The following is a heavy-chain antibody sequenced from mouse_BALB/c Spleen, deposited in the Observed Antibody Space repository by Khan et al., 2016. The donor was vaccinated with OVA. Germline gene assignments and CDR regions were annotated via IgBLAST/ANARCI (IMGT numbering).Heavy chain of an antibody. CDR1: GYTFSSYY. V-gene: IGHV1S81*02. CDR3: TTSGYGSFAF. Sequence: VQLQESGAELVKTGASVKLSCKASGYTFSSYYLYWVKQRPGQGLEWIGEINPNNGGSNYNEKFKNRTTLTVDKSSYTAYMQLSSLTSEDSAVYYCTTSGYGSFAFWGQGTLVTVSA. D-gene: IGHD2-2*01. CDR2: INPNNGGS. J-gene: IGHJ3*01.